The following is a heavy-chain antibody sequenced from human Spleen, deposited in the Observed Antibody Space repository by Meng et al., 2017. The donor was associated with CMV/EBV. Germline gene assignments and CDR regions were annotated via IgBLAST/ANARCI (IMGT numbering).Heavy chain of an antibody. CDR1: GGSVSSGSYY. D-gene: IGHD3-9*01. Sequence: SETLSLTCTVSGGSVSSGSYYWSWIRQPPGKGLEWIGYIYYSGSTNYNPSLKSRVTISLYTSKNQFSLNLDSVTAADTAVYYCASSPGDYEILRGYYRQINAFDTWGQGTVVTVSS. V-gene: IGHV4-61*01. CDR2: IYYSGST. J-gene: IGHJ3*02. CDR3: ASSPGDYEILRGYYRQINAFDT.